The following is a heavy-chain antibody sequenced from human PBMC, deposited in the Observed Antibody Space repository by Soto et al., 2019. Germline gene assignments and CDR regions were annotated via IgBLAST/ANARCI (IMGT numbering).Heavy chain of an antibody. D-gene: IGHD6-19*01. Sequence: GASVKVSCKASGYTFTSYDINWVRQATGQGLEWMGWMNPNSGNTGYAQKFQGRVTMTRNTSISTAYMELSSLRSEDTAVHYCARGRRYSSGQTGGYWGQGTLVTVSS. CDR1: GYTFTSYD. CDR3: ARGRRYSSGQTGGY. J-gene: IGHJ4*02. CDR2: MNPNSGNT. V-gene: IGHV1-8*01.